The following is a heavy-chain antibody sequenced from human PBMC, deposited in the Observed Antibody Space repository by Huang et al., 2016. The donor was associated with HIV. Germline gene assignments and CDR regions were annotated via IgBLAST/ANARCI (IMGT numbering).Heavy chain of an antibody. Sequence: QLQQSGPGLLKPSQTLSLTCAIPEDNVSGNSVTWNWIRQSPSSGLEWMGRTYYRSKWYNDYAESVKSRMTIDTDTSKNQFSLQLKSVVPEDTAVYFCARGHDFYYDRRGYSFDYWGQGSLVTVSS. CDR2: TYYRSKWYN. CDR3: ARGHDFYYDRRGYSFDY. CDR1: EDNVSGNSVT. V-gene: IGHV6-1*01. J-gene: IGHJ4*02. D-gene: IGHD3-22*01.